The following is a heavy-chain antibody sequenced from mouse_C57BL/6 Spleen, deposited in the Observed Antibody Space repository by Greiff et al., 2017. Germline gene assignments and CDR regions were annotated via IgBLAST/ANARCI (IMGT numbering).Heavy chain of an antibody. CDR1: GYTFTSYW. CDR3: AIYDYPCAY. J-gene: IGHJ3*01. V-gene: IGHV1-61*01. CDR2: IYPSDSET. D-gene: IGHD2-4*01. Sequence: QVQLQQPGAELVRPGSSVKLSCKASGYTFTSYWMDWVKQRPGQGLEWIGNIYPSDSETHYNQKFKDKATLTVDKSSSTAYMQLSSLTSEDSAVXYCAIYDYPCAYWGQGTLVTVSA.